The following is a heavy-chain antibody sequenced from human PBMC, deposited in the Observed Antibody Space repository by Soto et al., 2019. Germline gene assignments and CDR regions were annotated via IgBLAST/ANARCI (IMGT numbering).Heavy chain of an antibody. CDR2: ISYDGSNK. D-gene: IGHD3-3*01. J-gene: IGHJ6*02. CDR1: GLTFSSYA. Sequence: GWSLRLSCAASGLTFSSYAMHWVRQAPGKGLEWVAVISYDGSNKYYADSVKGRFTISRDNSKNTLYLQMNSLRAEDTAVYYCARVYDFWTGMAVWGQGITVTVSS. CDR3: ARVYDFWTGMAV. V-gene: IGHV3-30-3*01.